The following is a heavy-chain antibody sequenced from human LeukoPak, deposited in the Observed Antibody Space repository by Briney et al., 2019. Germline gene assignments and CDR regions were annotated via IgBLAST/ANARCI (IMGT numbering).Heavy chain of an antibody. D-gene: IGHD6-25*01. J-gene: IGHJ4*02. CDR2: IKDDGSHT. V-gene: IGHV3-74*01. Sequence: GGSLRLSCAASGFTFSSHWMHWVRQAPGKGLVWVSRIKDDGSHTNYADSVKGRFTISRDNAKNTLSPQMNSLRAEDTAVYYCARGSGIITGIDEWGQGTLVTVSS. CDR3: ARGSGIITGIDE. CDR1: GFTFSSHW.